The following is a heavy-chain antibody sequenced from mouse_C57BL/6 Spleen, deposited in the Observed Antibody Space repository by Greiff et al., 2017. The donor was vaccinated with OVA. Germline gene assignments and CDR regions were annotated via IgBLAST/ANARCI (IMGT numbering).Heavy chain of an antibody. J-gene: IGHJ2*01. CDR3: ASRDFDY. CDR2: IWSGGST. CDR1: GFSLTSYG. Sequence: QVQLKESGPGLVQPSQSLSITCTVSGFSLTSYGVHWVRQSPGKGLEWLGVIWSGGSTDYNAAFISRLSISKDNSTSQVFFKMNSLQADDTAIYYCASRDFDYWGQGTTLTVSS. V-gene: IGHV2-2*01.